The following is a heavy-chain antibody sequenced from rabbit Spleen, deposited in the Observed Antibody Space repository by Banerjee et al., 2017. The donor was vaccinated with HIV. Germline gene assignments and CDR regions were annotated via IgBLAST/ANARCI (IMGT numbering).Heavy chain of an antibody. J-gene: IGHJ6*01. CDR2: IYPSSGST. Sequence: QEQLEESGGDLVKPEGSLTLTCIVSGFSFSSSHWICWVRQAPGKGLEWIACIYPSSGSTYYASWAKGRFTISKTSSTTVTLQMTSLTAADTATYFCARDTGTSFSTYGMDLWGPGTLVTVS. D-gene: IGHD8-1*01. CDR1: GFSFSSSHW. CDR3: ARDTGTSFSTYGMDL. V-gene: IGHV1S45*01.